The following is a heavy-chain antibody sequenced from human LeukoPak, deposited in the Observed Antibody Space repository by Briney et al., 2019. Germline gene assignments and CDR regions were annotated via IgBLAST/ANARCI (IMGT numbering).Heavy chain of an antibody. CDR2: INPSGGST. CDR1: GYTFTSYY. D-gene: IGHD3-22*01. Sequence: GSVKVSCKASGYTFTSYYMHWVRQAPGQGLEWMGIINPSGGSTSYAQKFQGRVTMTRDTSTSTVYMELSSLRSEDTAVYYCAGSLRYYYDSSGYYYKPFDYWGQGTLVTVSS. V-gene: IGHV1-46*01. J-gene: IGHJ4*02. CDR3: AGSLRYYYDSSGYYYKPFDY.